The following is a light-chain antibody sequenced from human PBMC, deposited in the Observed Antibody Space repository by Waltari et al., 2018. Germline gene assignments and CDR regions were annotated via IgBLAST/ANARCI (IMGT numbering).Light chain of an antibody. Sequence: QSVLTQPPSTSGTPGQRVTISCSGRNSTIGPHYVHWYHQLPGTAPKLLIYRNNQRPSGVPDRFSGSKSGTSASLAISGLRSEDEADYYCATWDDSLTAWVFGGGTKLTVL. J-gene: IGLJ3*02. CDR1: NSTIGPHY. CDR2: RNN. V-gene: IGLV1-47*01. CDR3: ATWDDSLTAWV.